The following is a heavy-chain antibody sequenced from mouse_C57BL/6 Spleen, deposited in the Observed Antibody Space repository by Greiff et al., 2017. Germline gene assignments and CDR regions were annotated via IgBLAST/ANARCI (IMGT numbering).Heavy chain of an antibody. D-gene: IGHD2-1*01. J-gene: IGHJ4*01. Sequence: QVQLQQPGAELVKPGASVKLSCKASGYTFTSYWMHWVKQRPGQGLEWIGMIHPNSGSTNYNEKFKSKATLTVDKSSSTAYMQLSSLTSEDSAVYYCARSGNFYYAMDYWGQGTSVTVSS. CDR2: IHPNSGST. CDR3: ARSGNFYYAMDY. V-gene: IGHV1-64*01. CDR1: GYTFTSYW.